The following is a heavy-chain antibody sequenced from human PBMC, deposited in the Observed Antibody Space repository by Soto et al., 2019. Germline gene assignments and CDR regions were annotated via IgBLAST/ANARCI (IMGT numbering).Heavy chain of an antibody. CDR3: AFSSYRRPPRFPLF. D-gene: IGHD3-16*02. V-gene: IGHV4-39*07. Sequence: SETLSLTCTVSGGSISSSSYYWGWIRQPPGKGLEWIGSIYYSGSTYYNPSLKSRVTISVDTSKNQFSLKLSSVTAADTAVYYFAFSSYRRPPRFPLFWCQGTLVT. J-gene: IGHJ4*02. CDR2: IYYSGST. CDR1: GGSISSSSYY.